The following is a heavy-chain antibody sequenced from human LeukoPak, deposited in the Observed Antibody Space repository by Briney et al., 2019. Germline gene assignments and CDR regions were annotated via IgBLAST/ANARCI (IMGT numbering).Heavy chain of an antibody. CDR1: GFSFSSYD. D-gene: IGHD3-10*01. CDR2: IGTAGDP. CDR3: ARGRRFGSGGWFDP. Sequence: GGSLRLSCAASGFSFSSYDMHCDSPAKGKGLEWVSAIGTAGDPSYPGSVKGRFTISRENAKNSLYLQMNSLGAGDTAVYYCARGRRFGSGGWFDPWGQGTLVTVSS. V-gene: IGHV3-13*05. J-gene: IGHJ5*02.